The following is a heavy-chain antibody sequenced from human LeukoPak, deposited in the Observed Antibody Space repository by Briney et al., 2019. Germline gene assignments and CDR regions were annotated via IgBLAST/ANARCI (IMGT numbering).Heavy chain of an antibody. Sequence: GGSLRLSCAASGFTFGSYGMSWVRQAPGKGLEWVSFITPNADRTSYADSVEGRFTISRDNPRNTLYMQVNSLRDEDTAVYYCAIMHGYYDGSGYWVQWGQGTLVTVSS. CDR2: ITPNADRT. V-gene: IGHV3-23*01. CDR3: AIMHGYYDGSGYWVQ. CDR1: GFTFGSYG. J-gene: IGHJ1*01. D-gene: IGHD3-22*01.